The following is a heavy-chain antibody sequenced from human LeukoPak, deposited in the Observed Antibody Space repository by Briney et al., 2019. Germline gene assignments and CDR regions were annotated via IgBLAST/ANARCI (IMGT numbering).Heavy chain of an antibody. J-gene: IGHJ4*02. CDR1: GFTFSNAW. D-gene: IGHD2-21*02. CDR2: IKSKTDGGTT. CDR3: TREAVTANGYFDY. V-gene: IGHV3-15*01. Sequence: GGSLRLSCAASGFTFSNAWMTWVRQAPGKGLEWVGRIKSKTDGGTTDYAAPVKCRFTVSRDDSKNTLYLQMNSLKTEDTAVYYCTREAVTANGYFDYWGQGTLVTVSS.